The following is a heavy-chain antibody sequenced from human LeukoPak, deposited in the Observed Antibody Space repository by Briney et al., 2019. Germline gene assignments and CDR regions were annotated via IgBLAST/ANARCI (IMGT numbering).Heavy chain of an antibody. V-gene: IGHV7-4-1*02. CDR1: GYTFTSYA. Sequence: ASVKVSCRASGYTFTSYATNWVRQAPGQGLEWMGWINTNTGNPTYAQGFTGRFVFSLDTSVSTAYLQISSLKAEDTAVYYCARVLTPPPYYYGMDVWGQGTTVTVSS. CDR3: ARVLTPPPYYYGMDV. D-gene: IGHD3-9*01. CDR2: INTNTGNP. J-gene: IGHJ6*02.